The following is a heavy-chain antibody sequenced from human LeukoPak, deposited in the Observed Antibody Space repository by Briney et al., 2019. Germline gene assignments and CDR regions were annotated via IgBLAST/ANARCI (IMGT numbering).Heavy chain of an antibody. V-gene: IGHV4-61*02. CDR3: ASVWAAAGPFDY. CDR1: GGSISSGSYY. D-gene: IGHD6-13*01. Sequence: SQTLSLTCTVSGGSISSGSYYWSWIRQPAGKGLEWIGRIYTSGSTNYNPSLKGRVSISVDKSKNQFSLNLSSVTAADTAVYYCASVWAAAGPFDYWGQGTLVTVSS. CDR2: IYTSGST. J-gene: IGHJ4*02.